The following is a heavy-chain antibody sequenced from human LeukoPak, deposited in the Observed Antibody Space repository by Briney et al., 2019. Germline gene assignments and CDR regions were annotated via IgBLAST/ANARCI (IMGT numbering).Heavy chain of an antibody. CDR2: IYYSGST. J-gene: IGHJ5*02. CDR1: GGSISSSSYY. CDR3: ARSPYDFWSGPYNWFDP. D-gene: IGHD3-3*01. Sequence: PSETLSLTCTVSGGSISSSSYYWGWIRQPPGKGLEWIGSIYYSGSTYYNPSLKSRVTISVYTSKNQFSLKLSSVTAADTAVYYCARSPYDFWSGPYNWFDPWGQGTLVTVSS. V-gene: IGHV4-39*07.